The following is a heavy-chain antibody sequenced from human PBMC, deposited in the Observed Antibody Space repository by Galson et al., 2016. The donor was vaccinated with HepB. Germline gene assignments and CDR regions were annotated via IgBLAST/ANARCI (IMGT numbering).Heavy chain of an antibody. CDR3: ASGSGCSGLTPRCSFDY. J-gene: IGHJ4*02. CDR1: EYTFTSYY. D-gene: IGHD6-19*01. Sequence: SVKASCKASEYTFTSYYMHWVRQAPGQGLEWMGIINPSGGSTSYAHKLQGRVTMTRDTPTSTVYLELSSLASEHAAVYYCASGSGCSGLTPRCSFDYWGQRTLVTVSS. CDR2: INPSGGST. V-gene: IGHV1-46*01.